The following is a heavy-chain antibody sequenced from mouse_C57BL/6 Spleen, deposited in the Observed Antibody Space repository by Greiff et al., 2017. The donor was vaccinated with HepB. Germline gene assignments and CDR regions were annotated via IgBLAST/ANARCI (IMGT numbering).Heavy chain of an antibody. Sequence: QVQLQQPGAELVRPGSSVKLSCKASGYTFTSYWMHWVKQRPIQGLEWIGNIDPSDSETHYNQKFKDKATLTVDKSSSTAYMQLSSLTSEDSAVYYCARDYYGSSRYYFDYWGKGTTLTVSS. V-gene: IGHV1-52*01. CDR2: IDPSDSET. D-gene: IGHD1-1*01. CDR3: ARDYYGSSRYYFDY. J-gene: IGHJ2*01. CDR1: GYTFTSYW.